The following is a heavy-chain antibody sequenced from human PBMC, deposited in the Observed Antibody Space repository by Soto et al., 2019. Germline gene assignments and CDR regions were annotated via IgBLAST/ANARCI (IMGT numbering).Heavy chain of an antibody. J-gene: IGHJ6*02. CDR2: ISARDT. D-gene: IGHD3-3*01. Sequence: ASVKVSCKASGYIFASHGISWVRQAPGQGLEWMGWISARDTNYAQKFQDRVTMTTDTSTDTAYMELRSLRSDDTAVYFCARDTALPTSLRADFFYFGMDVWGQGTTVTVSS. CDR1: GYIFASHG. V-gene: IGHV1-18*04. CDR3: ARDTALPTSLRADFFYFGMDV.